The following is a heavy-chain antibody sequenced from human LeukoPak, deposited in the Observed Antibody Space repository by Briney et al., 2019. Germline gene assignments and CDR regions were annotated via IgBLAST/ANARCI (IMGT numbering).Heavy chain of an antibody. CDR3: AREPGRGSCFDY. V-gene: IGHV3-7*01. CDR2: IKQDGSEM. Sequence: GGSLRLSCAASGFTFSSYWMNWVRQAPEKGLEWVANIKQDGSEMYYVDSVKGRFTISRDNAKNSLYLQMNTLRVGDTAVYYCAREPGRGSCFDYWGQGTLVTVSS. D-gene: IGHD2-15*01. J-gene: IGHJ4*02. CDR1: GFTFSSYW.